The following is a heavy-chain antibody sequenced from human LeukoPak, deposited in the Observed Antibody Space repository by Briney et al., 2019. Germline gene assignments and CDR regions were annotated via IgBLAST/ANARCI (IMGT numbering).Heavy chain of an antibody. CDR2: ISAYNGNT. V-gene: IGHV1-18*01. J-gene: IGHJ4*02. D-gene: IGHD3-3*01. Sequence: ASVKVSCKASGYTFTSYGISWVRQAPGQGLEWMGWISAYNGNTNYAQKLQGRVSLTRDRSTSTAYMELRNLRSDDTAVYYCARDMDDFWSGPFYFAYWGQGTLVAVSS. CDR3: ARDMDDFWSGPFYFAY. CDR1: GYTFTSYG.